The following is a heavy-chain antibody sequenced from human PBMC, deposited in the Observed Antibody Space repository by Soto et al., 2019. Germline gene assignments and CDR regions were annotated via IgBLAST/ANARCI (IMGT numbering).Heavy chain of an antibody. Sequence: PWVSLRLSCAASGFTFSSYRMHWVRQAPGKGLEWVSAITRNSDIYYADSVKGRFTISRDNAQNSLSLHMDSPRAEDTALYYCAREETAWHLAYCLDVWGQGTTVTVSS. CDR2: ITRNSDI. J-gene: IGHJ6*02. D-gene: IGHD2-21*02. CDR3: AREETAWHLAYCLDV. V-gene: IGHV3-21*01. CDR1: GFTFSSYR.